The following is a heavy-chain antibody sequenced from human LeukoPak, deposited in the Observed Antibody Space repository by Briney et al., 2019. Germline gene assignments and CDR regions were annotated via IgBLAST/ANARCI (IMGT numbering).Heavy chain of an antibody. CDR2: IIPIFGTA. Sequence: SVKVSCKASGGTFSSYAISWVRQAPGQGLEWMGGIIPIFGTANYAQKFQGRVTITTDESTSTACMELSSLRSEDTAVYYCARDGIAAATGAFDIWGQGTMVTVSS. CDR1: GGTFSSYA. J-gene: IGHJ3*02. D-gene: IGHD6-13*01. CDR3: ARDGIAAATGAFDI. V-gene: IGHV1-69*05.